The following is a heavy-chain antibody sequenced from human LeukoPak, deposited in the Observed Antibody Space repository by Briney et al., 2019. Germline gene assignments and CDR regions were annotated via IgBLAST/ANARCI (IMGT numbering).Heavy chain of an antibody. CDR2: IYTSGST. CDR1: GGSICSYY. CDR3: ARDPGAYYDSSDDAFDI. D-gene: IGHD3-22*01. J-gene: IGHJ3*02. V-gene: IGHV4-4*07. Sequence: KPSETLSLTCTVSGGSICSYYWSWIRQPAGKGLEWIGRIYTSGSTNYNPSLKSRVTMSVDTSKNQFSLKLSSVTAADTAVYYCARDPGAYYDSSDDAFDIWGQGTMVTVSS.